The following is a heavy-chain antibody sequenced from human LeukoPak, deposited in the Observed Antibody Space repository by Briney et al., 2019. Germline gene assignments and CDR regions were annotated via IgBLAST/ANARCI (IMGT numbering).Heavy chain of an antibody. CDR2: IYYRGST. Sequence: SETLSLTCTVSGDSISTYYWSWIRQPPGKGLEWIGYIYYRGSTKYNPSLKSRVTISVDTSKNQFYMKLTSVTAADTAIYYCARDLGSWPHVTLDIWGHGTLVTVSS. V-gene: IGHV4-59*12. CDR3: ARDLGSWPHVTLDI. J-gene: IGHJ3*02. CDR1: GDSISTYY. D-gene: IGHD3-16*01.